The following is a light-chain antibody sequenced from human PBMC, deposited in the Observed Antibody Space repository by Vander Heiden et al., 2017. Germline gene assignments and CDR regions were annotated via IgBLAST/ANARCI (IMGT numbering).Light chain of an antibody. Sequence: SYVLTQPPSVSVAPGPTARITCGRNNIESKSVHWYQQKPGQAPVLVVYDDRDRPSEIPERFSGSNSGNTATLTISRVEAGDEADYYCQVWDRSSDHRGVFGGGTKLTVL. CDR2: DDR. CDR1: NIESKS. V-gene: IGLV3-21*02. J-gene: IGLJ3*02. CDR3: QVWDRSSDHRGV.